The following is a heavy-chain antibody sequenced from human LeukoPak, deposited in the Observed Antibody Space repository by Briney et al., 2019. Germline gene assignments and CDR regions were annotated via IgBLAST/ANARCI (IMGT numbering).Heavy chain of an antibody. CDR1: GYSLSSGYY. CDR2: VDHSGST. J-gene: IGHJ4*02. V-gene: IGHV4-38-2*02. D-gene: IGHD3-10*01. Sequence: SETLSLTCTVSGYSLSSGYYWGWIRQPPGKGLEWIGSVDHSGSTYYNPSLKSRVTISVDTSKNQFSLKLSSVTAADTAVYYCASYGSGSSRSFDYWGQGTLVTVSS. CDR3: ASYGSGSSRSFDY.